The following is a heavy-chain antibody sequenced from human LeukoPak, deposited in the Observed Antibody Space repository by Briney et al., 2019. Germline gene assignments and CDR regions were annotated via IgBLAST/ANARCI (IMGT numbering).Heavy chain of an antibody. V-gene: IGHV1-3*03. D-gene: IGHD1-26*01. CDR1: GYTFTSYY. CDR2: INAGNGNT. J-gene: IGHJ5*02. Sequence: ASVKVSCKASGYTFTSYYMHWVRQAPGQRLEWMGWINAGNGNTKYSQEFQGRVTITRDTSASTAYMELSSLRSEDMAVYYCARGQWLRLEQTQVGATDWFDPWGQGTLVTVSS. CDR3: ARGQWLRLEQTQVGATDWFDP.